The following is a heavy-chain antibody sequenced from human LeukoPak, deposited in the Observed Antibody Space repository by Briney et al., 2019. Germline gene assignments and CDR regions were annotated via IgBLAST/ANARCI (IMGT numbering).Heavy chain of an antibody. Sequence: AGGSLRLSCAASGFTFRSDWMSWVRQSPGKGLEWVSYISSSGSTIYYADSVKGRFTISRDNAKNSLYLQMNSLRAEDTAVYYCARNLDAFDIWGQGTMVTVSS. CDR1: GFTFRSDW. CDR3: ARNLDAFDI. V-gene: IGHV3-48*04. J-gene: IGHJ3*02. CDR2: ISSSGSTI.